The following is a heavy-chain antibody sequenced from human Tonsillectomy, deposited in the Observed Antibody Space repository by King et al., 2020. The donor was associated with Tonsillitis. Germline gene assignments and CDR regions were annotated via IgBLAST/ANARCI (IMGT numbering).Heavy chain of an antibody. V-gene: IGHV3-23*04. CDR1: GFTFSSYA. CDR3: ATLLAGVDTAMVNDWFDP. D-gene: IGHD5-18*01. Sequence: VQLVESGGGLVQPGWSLRLSCAASGFTFSSYAMSWVRQAPGKGLEWVSAISGSGGSTYYADSVKGRFTISRDNSKNTLYLQMNSLRAEDTAVYYCATLLAGVDTAMVNDWFDPWGQGTLVTVSS. CDR2: ISGSGGST. J-gene: IGHJ5*02.